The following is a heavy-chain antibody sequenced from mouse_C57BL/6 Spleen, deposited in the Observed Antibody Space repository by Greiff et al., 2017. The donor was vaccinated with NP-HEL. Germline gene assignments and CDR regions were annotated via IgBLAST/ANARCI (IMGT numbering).Heavy chain of an antibody. J-gene: IGHJ1*03. D-gene: IGHD1-1*01. Sequence: QVQLQQSGAELVKPGASVKLSCKASGYTFTSYWMHWVKQRPGQGLEWIGMIHPNSGSTNYNEKFKSKATLTVDKSSSTAYMQLSSLTSEDSAVYYCARATTAVEGYFDVWGTGTTVTVSS. CDR1: GYTFTSYW. CDR2: IHPNSGST. V-gene: IGHV1-64*01. CDR3: ARATTAVEGYFDV.